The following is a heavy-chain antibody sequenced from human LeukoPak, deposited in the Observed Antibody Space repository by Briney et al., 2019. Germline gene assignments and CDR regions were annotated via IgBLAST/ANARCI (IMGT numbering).Heavy chain of an antibody. V-gene: IGHV1-18*01. CDR3: VRGIAARPYYYYYYMDV. D-gene: IGHD6-6*01. CDR2: ISAYNGNT. J-gene: IGHJ6*03. Sequence: ASVEVSCKASGYTFTSYGISWVRQAPGQGLEWMGWISAYNGNTNYAQKLQGRVTMTTDTSTSTAYMELRSLRSDDTAVYYCVRGIAARPYYYYYYMDVWGKGTTVTVSS. CDR1: GYTFTSYG.